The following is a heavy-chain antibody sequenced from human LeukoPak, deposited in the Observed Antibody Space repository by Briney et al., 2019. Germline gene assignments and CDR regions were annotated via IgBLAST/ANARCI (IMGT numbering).Heavy chain of an antibody. Sequence: SETLSLTCTVSGGSISSSSYNWGWLRQPPGKGLEWMGSIYYSGRTYYNPSLKSRVTISVDTSKNQFSLKLSSVTAADTAVYYSAGPGVVVIATSFAFDIWGQGTMVTVSS. CDR1: GGSISSSSYN. CDR3: AGPGVVVIATSFAFDI. V-gene: IGHV4-39*01. J-gene: IGHJ3*02. CDR2: IYYSGRT. D-gene: IGHD2-21*01.